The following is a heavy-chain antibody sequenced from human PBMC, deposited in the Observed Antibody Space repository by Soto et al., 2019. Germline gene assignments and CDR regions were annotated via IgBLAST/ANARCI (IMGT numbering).Heavy chain of an antibody. J-gene: IGHJ4*02. Sequence: ASVKVSCKASRGTFSSCTISWVRQAPGQGLEWMGRIIPILGIANYAQKFQGRVTITADKSTSTAYMELSSLRSEDTAVYYCARGGIDILTGYYTSLFDYWGQGTLVTVSS. CDR1: RGTFSSCT. V-gene: IGHV1-69*02. D-gene: IGHD3-9*01. CDR2: IIPILGIA. CDR3: ARGGIDILTGYYTSLFDY.